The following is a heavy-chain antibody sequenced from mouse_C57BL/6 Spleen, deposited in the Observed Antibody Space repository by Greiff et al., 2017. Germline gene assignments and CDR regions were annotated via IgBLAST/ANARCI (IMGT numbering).Heavy chain of an antibody. Sequence: VQLQQSGAELVRPGTSVKMSCKASGYTFTNYWIGWAKQRPGHGLEWIGDIYPGGGYTNYNEKFKGKATLTADKSSSTAYMQFSSLTSEDSAIYYCARRDSSGYEAMDYWGQGTSVTVSS. CDR2: IYPGGGYT. D-gene: IGHD3-2*02. V-gene: IGHV1-63*01. CDR3: ARRDSSGYEAMDY. CDR1: GYTFTNYW. J-gene: IGHJ4*01.